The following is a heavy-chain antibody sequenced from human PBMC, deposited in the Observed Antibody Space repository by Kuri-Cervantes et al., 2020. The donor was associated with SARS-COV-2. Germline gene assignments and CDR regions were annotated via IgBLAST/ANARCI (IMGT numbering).Heavy chain of an antibody. D-gene: IGHD3-16*01. V-gene: IGHV1-69*13. CDR2: TIPIFGSP. CDR3: ASRMGDLTSYTWYKWFDP. CDR1: GTAFSSFA. J-gene: IGHJ5*02. Sequence: SVKVSCKASGTAFSSFAINWVRQAPGQGLEWMGGTIPIFGSPIYAQKFQGRLSITADESASSVHMELSSLSSQDTAIYYCASRMGDLTSYTWYKWFDPWGQGTLVTVSS.